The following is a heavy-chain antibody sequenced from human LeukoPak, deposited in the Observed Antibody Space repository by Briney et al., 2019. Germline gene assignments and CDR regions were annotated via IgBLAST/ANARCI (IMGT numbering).Heavy chain of an antibody. CDR3: ARVSSGWEFDY. CDR1: GFTVSSNY. J-gene: IGHJ4*02. CDR2: IYSGGST. Sequence: PGGSLRLSCAASGFTVSSNYMSWVRQAPGKGLEWVSVIYSGGSTYYADSVKGRFTTSRDNSKNTLYLQMNSLRAEDTAVYYCARVSSGWEFDYWGQGTLVTVSS. V-gene: IGHV3-53*01. D-gene: IGHD6-19*01.